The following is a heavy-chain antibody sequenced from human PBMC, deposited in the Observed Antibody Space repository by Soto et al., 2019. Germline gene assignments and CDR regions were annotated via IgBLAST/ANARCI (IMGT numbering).Heavy chain of an antibody. CDR1: GYSISSGSY. J-gene: IGHJ4*01. V-gene: IGHV4-38-2*02. CDR3: AKAHVMVVACSTFDY. D-gene: IGHD2-2*01. CDR2: IYHGGTT. Sequence: SETLSLTCTVSGYSISSGSYWGWIRQPPGKGPEWIASIYHGGTTFYNPSLKSRVTVSVDKSNNQFSLKLRSVTAADTAVYYCAKAHVMVVACSTFDYWGHGTLVTVSS.